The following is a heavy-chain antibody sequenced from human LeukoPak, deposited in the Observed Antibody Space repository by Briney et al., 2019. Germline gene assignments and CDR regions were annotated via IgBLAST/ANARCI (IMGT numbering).Heavy chain of an antibody. D-gene: IGHD5-18*01. J-gene: IGHJ4*02. CDR3: ARLYAQLHPAMSIDYFDY. CDR1: GYTFTSYG. Sequence: ASLKVSCKASGYTFTSYGISWVRQAPGQGLEWMGLISAYNGNTNYAQKLQGRVTMTTDTSTSTAYMQLRSLRSDDTAVYSCARLYAQLHPAMSIDYFDYWGQGTLVPVSS. V-gene: IGHV1-18*04. CDR2: ISAYNGNT.